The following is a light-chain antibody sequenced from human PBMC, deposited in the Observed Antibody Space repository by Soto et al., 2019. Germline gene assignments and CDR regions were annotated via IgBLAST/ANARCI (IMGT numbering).Light chain of an antibody. CDR2: LGS. Sequence: DIVMTQSPLSLPVTPGEPASISCRSSQSLLHSNGYNYLDWYLQKPGQSPQLLIYLGSNRASGVPDRFSGSGSGTVFTLKISRVEAEDVGVYYCMQALQTPTFGGGTRWIS. V-gene: IGKV2-28*01. J-gene: IGKJ4*01. CDR3: MQALQTPT. CDR1: QSLLHSNGYNY.